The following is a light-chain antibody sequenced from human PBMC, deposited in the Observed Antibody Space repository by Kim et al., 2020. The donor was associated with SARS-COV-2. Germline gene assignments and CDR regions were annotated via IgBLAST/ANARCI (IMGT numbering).Light chain of an antibody. CDR2: TAS. Sequence: ASVGDRVPIPCRASQNINRWLAWHQQKPGKAPKALIYTASDLESGVPSRFSGHGSGTEFTLSISSLQPEDSATYYCQQYASLPLTFGQGTKVDIK. V-gene: IGKV1-5*03. J-gene: IGKJ1*01. CDR3: QQYASLPLT. CDR1: QNINRW.